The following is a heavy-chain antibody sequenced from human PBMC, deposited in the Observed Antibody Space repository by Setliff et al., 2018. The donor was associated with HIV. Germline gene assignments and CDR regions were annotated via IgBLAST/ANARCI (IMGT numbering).Heavy chain of an antibody. V-gene: IGHV4-59*08. Sequence: SETLSLTCTVSGGSTSSYYWSWIRQPPAKGLEWIGYSYYSGSTNYNTSLKSRVTISVDTSKNKFSLILNTVTAADTAVYYCARSSIGIRGVPYYFDSWGQGTLVTVSS. J-gene: IGHJ4*02. CDR3: ARSSIGIRGVPYYFDS. D-gene: IGHD3-10*01. CDR1: GGSTSSYY. CDR2: SYYSGST.